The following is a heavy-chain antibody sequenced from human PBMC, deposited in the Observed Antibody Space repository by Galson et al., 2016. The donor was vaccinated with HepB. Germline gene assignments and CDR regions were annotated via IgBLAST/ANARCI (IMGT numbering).Heavy chain of an antibody. V-gene: IGHV1-69*06. CDR2: IIPISGTP. CDR1: GGTFSSYA. J-gene: IGHJ4*02. D-gene: IGHD3-3*01. Sequence: SVKVSCKASGGTFSSYAISWVRQAPGQGLEWMGGIIPISGTPNYAQKFQGRVTITADKSTSTAYMELSSLRFEDTAVYYCARMGRGYDFWSGYYYPADYWGQGTLVSVSS. CDR3: ARMGRGYDFWSGYYYPADY.